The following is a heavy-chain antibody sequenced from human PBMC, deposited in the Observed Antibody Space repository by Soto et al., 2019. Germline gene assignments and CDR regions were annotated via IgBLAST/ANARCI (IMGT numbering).Heavy chain of an antibody. J-gene: IGHJ4*02. V-gene: IGHV5-51*01. CDR3: ARHSSRSWYGPLEFPGDY. Sequence: GESLKISCKGSGYSFTSYWIGWVRQMPGKGLEWMGIIYPGDSDTRYSPSFQGQVTISADKSISTAYLQWSSLKASDTAMYYCARHSSRSWYGPLEFPGDYWGQGTLVTVSS. D-gene: IGHD6-13*01. CDR1: GYSFTSYW. CDR2: IYPGDSDT.